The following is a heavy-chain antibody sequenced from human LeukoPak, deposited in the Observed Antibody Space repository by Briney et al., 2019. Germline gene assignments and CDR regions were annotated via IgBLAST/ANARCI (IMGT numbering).Heavy chain of an antibody. Sequence: PSETLSLTCAVYGGSFSGHYWNWIRQPPGKGLEWIGEINHSGSTHYNPSLKSRVTISVDTSKSQFSLKVTSVTAADTAVYFCARGPAPVGYFGYWGQGNLVTVSS. D-gene: IGHD3-16*01. CDR2: INHSGST. J-gene: IGHJ4*02. CDR3: ARGPAPVGYFGY. V-gene: IGHV4-34*01. CDR1: GGSFSGHY.